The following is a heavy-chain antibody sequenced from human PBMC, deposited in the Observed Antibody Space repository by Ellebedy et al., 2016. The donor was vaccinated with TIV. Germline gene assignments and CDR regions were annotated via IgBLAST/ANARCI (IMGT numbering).Heavy chain of an antibody. Sequence: GGSLRLSCAASGFPFSSYAMSWVRQAPGKGLEWVSSISTTGDDTYSADSVKGRFTISRDNSKTTLYLHMKSLRAEDTAVYYCAKIEYGSKYDDSGFCYWGQGTLVTVSS. D-gene: IGHD4-17*01. V-gene: IGHV3-23*01. J-gene: IGHJ4*02. CDR3: AKIEYGSKYDDSGFCY. CDR1: GFPFSSYA. CDR2: ISTTGDDT.